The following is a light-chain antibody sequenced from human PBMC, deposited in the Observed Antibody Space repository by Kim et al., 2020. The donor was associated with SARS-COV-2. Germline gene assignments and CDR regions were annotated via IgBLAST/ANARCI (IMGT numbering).Light chain of an antibody. V-gene: IGLV3-9*01. Sequence: SYELTQPLXXSVALGQTATITCGGNDIGRKNVHWYQQKPGQAPVLVIYRDNDRPSGIPERFSGSNSGNTATLTISRAQDGDEADYYCQVWDSTTYVFGSGTKVTVL. CDR1: DIGRKN. CDR3: QVWDSTTYV. CDR2: RDN. J-gene: IGLJ1*01.